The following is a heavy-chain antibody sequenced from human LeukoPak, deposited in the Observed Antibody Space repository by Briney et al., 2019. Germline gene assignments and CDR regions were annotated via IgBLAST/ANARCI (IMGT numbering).Heavy chain of an antibody. CDR1: GGSISSYY. CDR3: ARDRGPYDFWSGRRKYNWFDP. J-gene: IGHJ5*02. Sequence: PSETLSLTCTVSGGSISSYYWSWIRQPPGKGLEWIGYIYYSGSTNYNPSLKSRVTISVDTSKNQSTLKLSSVTAADTAVYSCARDRGPYDFWSGRRKYNWFDPWGQGTLVTVSS. D-gene: IGHD3-3*01. V-gene: IGHV4-59*01. CDR2: IYYSGST.